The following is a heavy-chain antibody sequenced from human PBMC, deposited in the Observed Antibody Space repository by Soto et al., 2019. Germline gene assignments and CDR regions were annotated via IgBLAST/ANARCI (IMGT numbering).Heavy chain of an antibody. D-gene: IGHD2-15*01. CDR1: GDSVSSISAS. V-gene: IGHV6-1*01. CDR3: VRGYSSSFDC. Sequence: PSQTLSLTCAISGDSVSSISASWNWIRQSPSRGLEWLGRTYYRSKWTNDYAVSVKSRITINPDTSKNQFSLQLSSVTPEDTAMYYCVRGYSSSFDCWGQGTLVTVSS. J-gene: IGHJ5*01. CDR2: TYYRSKWTN.